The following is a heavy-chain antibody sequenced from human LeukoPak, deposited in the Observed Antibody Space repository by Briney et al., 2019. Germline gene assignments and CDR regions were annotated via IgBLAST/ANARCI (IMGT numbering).Heavy chain of an antibody. D-gene: IGHD6-19*01. CDR3: ARGLSYAVAYGDY. CDR1: GFIFTDYW. CDR2: INRDGTGT. Sequence: GGSLRLSCAPSGFIFTDYWFHWVRHTPGQGLVWVAAINRDGTGTSHADSVRGRFTVSRDNAKNTLYLQLNSLRADDTAVYCARGLSYAVAYGDYWGQGTLVTVSS. J-gene: IGHJ4*02. V-gene: IGHV3-74*01.